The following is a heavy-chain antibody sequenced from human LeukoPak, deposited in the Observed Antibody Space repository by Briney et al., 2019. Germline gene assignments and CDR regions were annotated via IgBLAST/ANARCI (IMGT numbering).Heavy chain of an antibody. CDR2: IKSDGSDT. J-gene: IGHJ5*02. D-gene: IGHD1-1*01. V-gene: IGHV3-74*01. Sequence: GGSLRLSCAASGFTLSSYWMHWVCQVPGKGLVWVSRIKSDGSDTRYADSVKGRFTISRDNSKNTLYLQMNSLRAEDTAVYYCARDMMGDWYNWNDVSWFDPWGQGTLVTVSS. CDR3: ARDMMGDWYNWNDVSWFDP. CDR1: GFTLSSYW.